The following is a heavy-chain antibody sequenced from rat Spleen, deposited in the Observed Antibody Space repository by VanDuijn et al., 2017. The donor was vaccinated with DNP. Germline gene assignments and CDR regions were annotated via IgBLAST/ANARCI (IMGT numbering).Heavy chain of an antibody. V-gene: IGHV5-31*01. J-gene: IGHJ4*01. D-gene: IGHD4-4*01. CDR2: IPNSGGNT. CDR3: ANGVRSYVMDA. CDR1: GFTFNNHW. Sequence: EVQLVESGGGLVQPGRSMKLSCAASGFTFNNHWMTWIRQAPGKGLEWVASIPNSGGNTYYPDSLKGRFTITRDNAKSTLYLQMNSLRSEDTATYYCANGVRSYVMDAWGQGASVTVSS.